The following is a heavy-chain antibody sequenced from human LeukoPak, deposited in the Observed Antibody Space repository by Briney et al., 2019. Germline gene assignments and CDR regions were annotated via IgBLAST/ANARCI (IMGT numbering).Heavy chain of an antibody. CDR3: AKSVESAVTTNPYFDI. Sequence: GGSLRLSCAASGFTFSDYAMSWVRQALGKGLKWVSVLSGSGGSTYNADSVKGRFTISRDNSKNILYLQMNSLRAEDTAVYYCAKSVESAVTTNPYFDIWGQGALVTVSS. V-gene: IGHV3-23*01. J-gene: IGHJ4*02. CDR2: LSGSGGST. D-gene: IGHD4-17*01. CDR1: GFTFSDYA.